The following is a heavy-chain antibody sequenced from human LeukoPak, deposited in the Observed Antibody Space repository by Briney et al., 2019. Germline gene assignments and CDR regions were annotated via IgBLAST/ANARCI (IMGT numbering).Heavy chain of an antibody. V-gene: IGHV4-59*01. CDR2: IYYSRST. CDR3: ATHDS. Sequence: PSETLSLTCTVSGGPISSYYWSWIRQPPGKGREGSGYIYYSRSTNYNPSLKSRVTISVDTSKHQYSLTLSSVTAADTAVYYCATHDSWGQGTLVTVSS. CDR1: GGPISSYY. J-gene: IGHJ4*02.